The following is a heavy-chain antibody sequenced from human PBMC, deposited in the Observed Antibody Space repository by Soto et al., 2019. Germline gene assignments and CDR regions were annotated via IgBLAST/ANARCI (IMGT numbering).Heavy chain of an antibody. D-gene: IGHD2-15*01. CDR3: AKIRVVGILKYYFDI. V-gene: IGHV4-39*01. CDR2: IVYTGTT. J-gene: IGHJ4*02. Sequence: LHLQESGPGLLKPSETLSLTCSVSGGPTSDSNHNWAWVRQPPGKGLEWIGNIVYTGTTYYSPSLKGRLTMSIDTSENQFSLKLSSVTAADTAVYYCAKIRVVGILKYYFDIWGRGTQVTVSS. CDR1: GGPTSDSNHN.